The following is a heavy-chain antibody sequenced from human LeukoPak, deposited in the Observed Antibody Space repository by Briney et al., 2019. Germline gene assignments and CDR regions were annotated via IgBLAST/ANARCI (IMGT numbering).Heavy chain of an antibody. V-gene: IGHV3-30*18. D-gene: IGHD5-24*01. Sequence: TGGSLRLSCAASGFTFSSYGMHWVRQAPGKGLEWVAVISYDGSNKYYADSVKGRFTISRDNPKNTLYLQMNSLRAEDTAVYYCAKFSALQTYNWFDPWGQGTLVTVSS. CDR3: AKFSALQTYNWFDP. J-gene: IGHJ5*02. CDR2: ISYDGSNK. CDR1: GFTFSSYG.